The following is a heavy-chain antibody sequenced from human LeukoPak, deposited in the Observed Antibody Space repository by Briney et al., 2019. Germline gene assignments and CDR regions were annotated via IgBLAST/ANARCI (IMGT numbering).Heavy chain of an antibody. Sequence: SETLSLTCTVSGGSISNYYWSWIRQPAAKGLEWIGRIYNAGRTNYNASLTSRVTMSVDTSNNQFSLQLSSVTAADTAVYYCARDLPSYYFGSGNKFDPLGQGILV. D-gene: IGHD3-10*01. CDR1: GGSISNYY. J-gene: IGHJ5*02. V-gene: IGHV4-4*07. CDR3: ARDLPSYYFGSGNKFDP. CDR2: IYNAGRT.